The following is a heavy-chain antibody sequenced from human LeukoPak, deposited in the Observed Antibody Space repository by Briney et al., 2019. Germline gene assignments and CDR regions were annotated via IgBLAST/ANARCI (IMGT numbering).Heavy chain of an antibody. CDR3: ARDYGYYFDY. J-gene: IGHJ4*02. D-gene: IGHD4-17*01. Sequence: ASVKVSCKASGGTFSSYAISWVRQTPGQGLEWMGRIIPILGIANYAQKFQGRVTITADKSTSTAYMELSSLRSEDTAVYYCARDYGYYFDYWGQGTLVTVSS. V-gene: IGHV1-69*04. CDR1: GGTFSSYA. CDR2: IIPILGIA.